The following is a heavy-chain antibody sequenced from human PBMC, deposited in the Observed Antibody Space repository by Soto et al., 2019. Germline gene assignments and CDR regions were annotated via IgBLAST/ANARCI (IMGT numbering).Heavy chain of an antibody. V-gene: IGHV3-23*01. J-gene: IGHJ4*02. CDR1: GFTFGSYA. D-gene: IGHD4-17*01. Sequence: PGGSLRLSCAASGFTFGSYAMSWVRQAPGEGLEWVSALSGSGGNTYYADSVKGRFTISRDNSKNTLFLQMDSLRAEDTAVYYCAKDRYGDYGGIDYWGQGTMVTVSS. CDR3: AKDRYGDYGGIDY. CDR2: LSGSGGNT.